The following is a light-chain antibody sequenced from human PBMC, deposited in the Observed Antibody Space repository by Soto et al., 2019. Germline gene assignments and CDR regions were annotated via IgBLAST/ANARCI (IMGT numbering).Light chain of an antibody. CDR3: SSYTSSSPYVV. CDR2: DVS. Sequence: QSALTQPASVSGSPGQSITISRTGTSSDVGGYNYVSWYQQHPGKAPKLMIYDVSNRPSGVSNRFSGSKSGNTASLTISGLQAEDEADYYCSSYTSSSPYVVFGGGTKLTVL. V-gene: IGLV2-14*01. CDR1: SSDVGGYNY. J-gene: IGLJ2*01.